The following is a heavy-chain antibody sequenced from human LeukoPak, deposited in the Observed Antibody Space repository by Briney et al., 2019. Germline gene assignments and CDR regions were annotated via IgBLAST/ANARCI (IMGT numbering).Heavy chain of an antibody. CDR1: GYTFTGYY. CDR3: ARDGNYDSSGYYSDAFDI. J-gene: IGHJ3*02. CDR2: INPNSGGT. Sequence: GASVKVSCKASGYTFTGYYMHWVRQAPGQGLEWMGWINPNSGGTNYAQNFQGWVTMTRDTSISTAYMELSRLRSDDTAVYYCARDGNYDSSGYYSDAFDIWGQGTMVTVSS. V-gene: IGHV1-2*04. D-gene: IGHD3-22*01.